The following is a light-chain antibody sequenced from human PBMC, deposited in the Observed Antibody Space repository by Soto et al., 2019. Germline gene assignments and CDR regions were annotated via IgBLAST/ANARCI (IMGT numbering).Light chain of an antibody. V-gene: IGKV3-20*01. Sequence: EIVLTQSPGSLSSSPGQRATLSCRASQSVDTTFFAWYQKKPGQAPRLLIYGASKRATGIPDRFSGSGSGTDFTLIISRLEPEDFAVYYCQQYRSSVTFGQGTKVEIK. J-gene: IGKJ1*01. CDR1: QSVDTTF. CDR2: GAS. CDR3: QQYRSSVT.